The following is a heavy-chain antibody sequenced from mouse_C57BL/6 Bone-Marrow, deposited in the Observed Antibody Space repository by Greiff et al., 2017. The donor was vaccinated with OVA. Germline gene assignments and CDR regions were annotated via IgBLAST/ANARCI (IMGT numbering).Heavy chain of an antibody. CDR1: GFTFSDYG. D-gene: IGHD1-1*01. J-gene: IGHJ2*01. CDR3: ARPGYYYGSRGAFDY. V-gene: IGHV5-17*01. Sequence: EVQLQESGGGLVKPGGSLKLSCAASGFTFSDYGMHWVRQAPEKGLEWVAYISSGSSTIYYVDTVKGRFTISRDNAKNTLFLQMTSLRSEDTAMYYCARPGYYYGSRGAFDYWGQGTTLTVSS. CDR2: ISSGSSTI.